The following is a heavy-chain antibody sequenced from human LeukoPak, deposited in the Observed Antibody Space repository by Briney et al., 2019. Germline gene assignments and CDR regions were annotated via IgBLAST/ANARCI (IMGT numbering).Heavy chain of an antibody. D-gene: IGHD4-11*01. CDR1: GYSFTSYW. J-gene: IGHJ3*02. CDR2: IYPGDSDT. V-gene: IGHV5-51*01. Sequence: GESLKISCKGSGYSFTSYWIGWVRQMPGKGLEWMGIIYPGDSDTTYSPSFQGQVTISADKSISTAYLQWSSLKASDTAMYYCAADSTATTYAFDIWGQGTMVTVSS. CDR3: AADSTATTYAFDI.